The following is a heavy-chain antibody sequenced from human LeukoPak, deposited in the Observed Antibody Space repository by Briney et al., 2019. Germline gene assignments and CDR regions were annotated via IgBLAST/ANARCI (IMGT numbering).Heavy chain of an antibody. V-gene: IGHV4-39*01. CDR1: GGSISSSTYY. Sequence: SETLSLTCTVSGGSISSSTYYWGWIRQPPGKGLEWIGSISYSGSSYYNPSLKSRVTISVDTSKNQFSLKVSSVTAADTAVYYCAGLFYDFWSGHYYYYMDVWGKGTTVTVSS. J-gene: IGHJ6*03. CDR2: ISYSGSS. CDR3: AGLFYDFWSGHYYYYMDV. D-gene: IGHD3-3*01.